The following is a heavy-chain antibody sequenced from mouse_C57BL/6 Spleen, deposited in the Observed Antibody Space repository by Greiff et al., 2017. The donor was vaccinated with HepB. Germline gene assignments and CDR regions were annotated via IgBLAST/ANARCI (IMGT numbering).Heavy chain of an antibody. CDR3: ARHDYGSPAGFAY. CDR2: ISSGSSTI. J-gene: IGHJ3*01. Sequence: EVNVVESGGGLVKPGGSLKLSCAASGFTFSDYGMHWVRQAPEKGLEWVAYISSGSSTIYYADTVKGRFTISRDNAKNTLFLQMTSLRSEDTAMYYCARHDYGSPAGFAYWGQGTLVTVSA. D-gene: IGHD1-1*01. V-gene: IGHV5-17*01. CDR1: GFTFSDYG.